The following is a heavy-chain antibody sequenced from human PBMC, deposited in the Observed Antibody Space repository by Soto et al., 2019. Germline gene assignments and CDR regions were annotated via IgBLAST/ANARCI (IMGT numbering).Heavy chain of an antibody. CDR2: IWYDGSNK. CDR1: GFTFSSYG. V-gene: IGHV3-33*01. J-gene: IGHJ6*02. CDR3: ARVQGFGEFIYYYGMDV. D-gene: IGHD3-10*01. Sequence: QVQLVESGGGVVQPGRSLRLSCAASGFTFSSYGMHWVRQAPGKGLEWVAVIWYDGSNKYYADSVKGRFTISRDNSKNTLYLQMNSLRAEDTVVYYCARVQGFGEFIYYYGMDVWGQGTTVTVSS.